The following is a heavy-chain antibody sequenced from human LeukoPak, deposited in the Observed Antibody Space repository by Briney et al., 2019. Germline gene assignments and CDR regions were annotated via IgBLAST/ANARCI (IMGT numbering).Heavy chain of an antibody. J-gene: IGHJ4*02. CDR1: GFTFSSYS. V-gene: IGHV3-21*01. D-gene: IGHD6-6*01. CDR2: ISSSSSYI. Sequence: GGSLRLSCAASGFTFSSYSMNWVRQAPGKGLEWVSSISSSSSYIYYADSVKGRFTISRDNAKNSLYLQMNSLGAEDTAVYYCARDRSSSSGRNYFDYWGQGTLVTVSS. CDR3: ARDRSSSSGRNYFDY.